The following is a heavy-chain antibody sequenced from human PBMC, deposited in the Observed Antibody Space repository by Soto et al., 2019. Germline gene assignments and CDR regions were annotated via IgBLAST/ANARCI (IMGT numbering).Heavy chain of an antibody. V-gene: IGHV1-3*01. CDR1: GYTFTSYA. J-gene: IGHJ4*02. CDR3: ARGIAVPVDPDY. Sequence: QVQLVQSGAEVKTPGASVKLSCKASGYTFTSYAMHWVRQAPGQSLEWMGWINAGNGNTKYSQRFQGRVTITRDTSVSTAYMDLSSLRSEDTAVYYCARGIAVPVDPDYWGQGTLVTVSS. CDR2: INAGNGNT. D-gene: IGHD6-19*01.